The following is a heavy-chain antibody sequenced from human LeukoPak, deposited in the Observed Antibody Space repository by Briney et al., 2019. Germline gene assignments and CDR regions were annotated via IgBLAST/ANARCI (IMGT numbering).Heavy chain of an antibody. Sequence: TGGSLRLFCAASGFTFSSYAMSWVRQTPGKGLEWVSAISGSGGSTYYADSVTGRFTISRDNSKNPLYLQMNSLRAEDTALYYCAKGLWLGELSIWDYWGQGTLVTVSS. CDR2: ISGSGGST. V-gene: IGHV3-23*01. D-gene: IGHD3-10*01. J-gene: IGHJ4*02. CDR3: AKGLWLGELSIWDY. CDR1: GFTFSSYA.